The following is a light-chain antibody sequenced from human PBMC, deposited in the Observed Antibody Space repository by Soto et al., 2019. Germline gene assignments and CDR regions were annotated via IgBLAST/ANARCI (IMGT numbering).Light chain of an antibody. CDR1: QSVSSSY. J-gene: IGKJ1*01. Sequence: IGLTHSPGTVSLSPGERATLSCRASQSVSSSYLAWYQQKPGQAPRLLIYGASSRATGIPDRFSGSGSGTDFTLTISRLEPEDFAVYYCQQYGRSPRTFGQGTKV. V-gene: IGKV3-20*01. CDR2: GAS. CDR3: QQYGRSPRT.